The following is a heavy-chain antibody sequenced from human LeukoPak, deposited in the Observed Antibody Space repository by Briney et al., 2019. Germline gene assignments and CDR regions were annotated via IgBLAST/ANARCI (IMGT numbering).Heavy chain of an antibody. Sequence: GSLRLSCAASGFTFSSYWMSWVRQAPGKGLEWIGEINHSGSTNYNPSLKSRVTISVDTSKNQFSLKLRSVTAADTAVYYCARKEGGQLVNTRRWFDPWGQGTLVTVSS. CDR1: GFTFSSYW. CDR2: INHSGST. V-gene: IGHV4-34*01. D-gene: IGHD6-13*01. J-gene: IGHJ5*02. CDR3: ARKEGGQLVNTRRWFDP.